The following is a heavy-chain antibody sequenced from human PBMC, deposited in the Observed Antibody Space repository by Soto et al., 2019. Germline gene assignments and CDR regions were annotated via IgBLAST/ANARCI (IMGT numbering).Heavy chain of an antibody. Sequence: QLQLQESGPGLVKPSETLSLTCTVSGGSISSSSYYWGWIRQPPGKGLEGIGSSYYSGSTYYNPSLQSRVTISVDTSHNQFSLKLSSVTAADSAVYYCARHNSRQLVEVWFDPWGQGTLVTFSS. CDR2: SYYSGST. CDR3: ARHNSRQLVEVWFDP. D-gene: IGHD6-13*01. J-gene: IGHJ5*02. CDR1: GGSISSSSYY. V-gene: IGHV4-39*01.